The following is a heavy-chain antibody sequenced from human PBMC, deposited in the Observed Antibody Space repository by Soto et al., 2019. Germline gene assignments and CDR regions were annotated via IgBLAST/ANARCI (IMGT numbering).Heavy chain of an antibody. CDR3: AIHSTGYEDS. J-gene: IGHJ5*02. Sequence: PGEGLKISCEGSGYRFTTYWIGWVRQMPGKGLEWMGIIYPGDSDTTYSPSFQGQVTISADKSISTAYLQWSSLRASDTAMYYCAIHSTGYEDSWGQGTLVTVS. CDR1: GYRFTTYW. D-gene: IGHD5-12*01. CDR2: IYPGDSDT. V-gene: IGHV5-51*01.